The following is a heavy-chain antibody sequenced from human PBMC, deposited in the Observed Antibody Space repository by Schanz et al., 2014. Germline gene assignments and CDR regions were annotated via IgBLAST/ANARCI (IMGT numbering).Heavy chain of an antibody. CDR2: IKSKTDGATT. V-gene: IGHV3-15*01. D-gene: IGHD6-19*01. CDR3: TAYCDGGCAIDN. CDR1: GFTFSDAW. Sequence: EVQLVESGGGLVKPGGSLRLSCAASGFTFSDAWMTWVRQAPGKRLEWVGHIKSKTDGATTDYAAPVKGRFTISRDDSKNTLFLQMNSMKTEDTAVDYCTAYCDGGCAIDNWGQGALVTVSS. J-gene: IGHJ4*02.